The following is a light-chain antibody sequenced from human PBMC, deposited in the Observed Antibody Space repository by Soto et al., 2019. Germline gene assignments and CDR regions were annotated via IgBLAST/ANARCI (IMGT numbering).Light chain of an antibody. CDR2: ATS. V-gene: IGKV1-27*01. CDR3: QKHNSAPLF. CDR1: QGINHY. J-gene: IGKJ3*01. Sequence: DIQMTQSPSSLSASVGDRVTITCRASQGINHYLAWFQQRPGKVPKLLIYATSTLQSGVPSRFSGSGFGTDCTLTISRLQPEDVATYYCQKHNSAPLFFGPGTKVDIK.